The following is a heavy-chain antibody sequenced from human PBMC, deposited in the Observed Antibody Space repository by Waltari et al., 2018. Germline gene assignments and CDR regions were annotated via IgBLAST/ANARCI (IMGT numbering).Heavy chain of an antibody. J-gene: IGHJ6*03. CDR1: GGSFSGYY. Sequence: QVQLQQWGAGLLKPSETLSLTCAVYGGSFSGYYWSWIRQPPGKGLEWIGEINHSGSTNYNPSLKSRVTISVDTSKNQFSLKLSSVTAADTAVYYCARNDRRRYATYYYYYYYMDVWGKGTTVTVSS. V-gene: IGHV4-34*01. CDR2: INHSGST. D-gene: IGHD3-16*01. CDR3: ARNDRRRYATYYYYYYYMDV.